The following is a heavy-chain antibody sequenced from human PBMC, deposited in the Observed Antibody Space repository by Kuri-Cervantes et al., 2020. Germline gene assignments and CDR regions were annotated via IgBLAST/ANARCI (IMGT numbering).Heavy chain of an antibody. J-gene: IGHJ4*02. Sequence: GESLKISCKASGYTFTGYYMHWVRRAPGQGLEWMGWISAYNGNTNYAQKLQGRVTMTTDTSTSTAYTELRSLRSDDTAVYYCARPFGYYFDYWGQGTLVTVSS. V-gene: IGHV1-18*04. D-gene: IGHD3-10*01. CDR1: GYTFTGYY. CDR2: ISAYNGNT. CDR3: ARPFGYYFDY.